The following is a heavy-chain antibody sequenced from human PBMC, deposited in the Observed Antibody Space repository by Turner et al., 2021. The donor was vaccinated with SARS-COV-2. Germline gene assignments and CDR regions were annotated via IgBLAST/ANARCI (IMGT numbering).Heavy chain of an antibody. Sequence: VQLVESGGGLVKPGGSLRLSCAASGFTFSSYAMHWVRQAPGKGLEWVALISYDGSNKYYADSVKGRFTISRDNSKNTLYLQMNSLRAEDTAVYYCARDRDEYYDSANWFDPWGQGTLVTVSS. J-gene: IGHJ5*02. CDR1: GFTFSSYA. CDR2: ISYDGSNK. V-gene: IGHV3-30-3*01. D-gene: IGHD3-22*01. CDR3: ARDRDEYYDSANWFDP.